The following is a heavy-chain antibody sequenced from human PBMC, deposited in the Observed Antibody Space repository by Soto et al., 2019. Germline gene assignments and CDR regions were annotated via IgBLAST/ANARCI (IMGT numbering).Heavy chain of an antibody. Sequence: SVKVSCKASGGTLSSYTFSWVRQAPGQGLEWMGRVTPNLGVTNYAKKFQGRFTIVVDTSTSTAYMELNSLRAEDTAVYYCAREHVVVVAATIPGYSGQGTLVIVSS. CDR2: VTPNLGVT. CDR3: AREHVVVVAATIPGY. D-gene: IGHD2-15*01. J-gene: IGHJ4*02. CDR1: GGTLSSYT. V-gene: IGHV1-69*04.